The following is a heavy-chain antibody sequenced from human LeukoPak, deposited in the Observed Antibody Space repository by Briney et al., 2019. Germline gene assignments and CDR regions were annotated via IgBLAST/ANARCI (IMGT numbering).Heavy chain of an antibody. CDR3: AKSYSSGWPAGDWFDP. V-gene: IGHV1-69*13. CDR2: IIPIFGTA. J-gene: IGHJ5*02. CDR1: GGTFSSYA. Sequence: SVKVSCKASGGTFSSYAISWVRQAPGQGLEWMGGIIPIFGTANYAQKFQGGVTITADESTSTAYMELSSLRSEDTAVYYCAKSYSSGWPAGDWFDPWGQGTLVTVSS. D-gene: IGHD6-19*01.